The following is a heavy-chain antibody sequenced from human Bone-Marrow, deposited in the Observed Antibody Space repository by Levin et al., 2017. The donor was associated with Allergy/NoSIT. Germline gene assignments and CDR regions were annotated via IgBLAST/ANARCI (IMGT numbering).Heavy chain of an antibody. D-gene: IGHD6-19*01. V-gene: IGHV3-30-3*01. CDR2: ISYDGSNK. J-gene: IGHJ4*02. CDR3: ARDPPRGQWLVRVTGDY. CDR1: GFTFSSYA. Sequence: PGGSLRLSCAASGFTFSSYAMHWVRQAPGKGLEWVAVISYDGSNKYYADSVKGRFTISRDNSKNTLYLQMNSLRAEDTAVYYCARDPPRGQWLVRVTGDYWGQGTLVTVSS.